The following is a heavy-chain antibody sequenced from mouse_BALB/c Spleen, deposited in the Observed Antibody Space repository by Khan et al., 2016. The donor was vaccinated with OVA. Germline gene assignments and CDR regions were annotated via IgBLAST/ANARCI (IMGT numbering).Heavy chain of an antibody. Sequence: VQLKQSGPSLVKPSQTLSLTCSVTGDSITSGYWSWIRKFPGNKLEYMGYMIYRGNTYYTPSLKSRISITRPTSKHQYYLQLNSVTTEDTATYYCARSTYRYAFAYWGQGTLVTVSA. D-gene: IGHD2-14*01. CDR2: MIYRGNT. CDR3: ARSTYRYAFAY. J-gene: IGHJ3*01. V-gene: IGHV3-8*02. CDR1: GDSITSGY.